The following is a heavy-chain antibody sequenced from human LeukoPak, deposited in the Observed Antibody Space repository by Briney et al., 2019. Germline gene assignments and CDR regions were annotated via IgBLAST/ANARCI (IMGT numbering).Heavy chain of an antibody. Sequence: SQTLSLTCAISGDSVSTNSAGWNWIRQSPSRGLEWLGRTYYNSNWYKDNAASVKSRITINPDTSKNQFSLQLNSVTPEDTAVYYCASSSLRGSDAFDIWGQGTMVTVSS. J-gene: IGHJ3*02. CDR2: TYYNSNWYK. CDR1: GDSVSTNSAG. V-gene: IGHV6-1*01. CDR3: ASSSLRGSDAFDI. D-gene: IGHD3-16*01.